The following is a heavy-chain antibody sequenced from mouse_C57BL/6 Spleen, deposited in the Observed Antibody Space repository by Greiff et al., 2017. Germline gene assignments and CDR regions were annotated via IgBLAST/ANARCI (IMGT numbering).Heavy chain of an antibody. V-gene: IGHV1-52*01. J-gene: IGHJ2*01. Sequence: QVQLQQPGAELVRPGSSVKLSCKASGYTFTSYWMHWVKQRPIQGLEWIGNIDPSDRETDYNQKFKDKATFTVDKSSSTAYMQLSSLTSEDSAVYYCASEGIGRGYFDYWGQGTTLTVSS. CDR2: IDPSDRET. CDR1: GYTFTSYW. CDR3: ASEGIGRGYFDY.